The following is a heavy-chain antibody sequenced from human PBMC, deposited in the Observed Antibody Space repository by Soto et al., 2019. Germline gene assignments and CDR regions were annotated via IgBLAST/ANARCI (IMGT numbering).Heavy chain of an antibody. V-gene: IGHV1-69*01. CDR1: GGTFSSYA. CDR3: ARSTIVGVVITNYYDYGMDV. J-gene: IGHJ6*02. D-gene: IGHD3-3*01. Sequence: QVQLVQSGAEVKKPGSSVKVSCKASGGTFSSYAISWVRQAPGQGLEWMGGIIPIFGTANYAQKFQGRVTITADESTSTAYMELSSLRSEDTAVYYCARSTIVGVVITNYYDYGMDVWGQGTTVTVSS. CDR2: IIPIFGTA.